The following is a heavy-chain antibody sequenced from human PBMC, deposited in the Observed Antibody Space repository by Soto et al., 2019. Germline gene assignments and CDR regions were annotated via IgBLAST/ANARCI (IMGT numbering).Heavy chain of an antibody. V-gene: IGHV3-49*03. CDR1: GFSIGGYS. J-gene: IGHJ4*02. CDR2: IRSKSFGGTT. Sequence: PGGSLRVSCPASGFSIGGYSRSWFRQAPGKGLEWVGYIRSKSFGGTTEYAASVKGRFTISRDDSKSIAYLQMDSLETEDTAVYYCTRRQYLDYWGQGILVTVSS. CDR3: TRRQYLDY.